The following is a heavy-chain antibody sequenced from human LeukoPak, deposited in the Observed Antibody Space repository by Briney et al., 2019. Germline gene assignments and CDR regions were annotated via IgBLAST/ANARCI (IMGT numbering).Heavy chain of an antibody. CDR3: ARGLVATIGPFDY. D-gene: IGHD5-12*01. CDR1: GGTFSSYA. CDR2: IIPIFGTA. Sequence: SVKVSCKASGGTFSSYAISWVRQAPGQGLEWMGGIIPIFGTANYAQKFQGRVTITTDESTSTAYMELSSLRSEDTAVYYCARGLVATIGPFDYWGQGTLVTVSS. V-gene: IGHV1-69*05. J-gene: IGHJ4*02.